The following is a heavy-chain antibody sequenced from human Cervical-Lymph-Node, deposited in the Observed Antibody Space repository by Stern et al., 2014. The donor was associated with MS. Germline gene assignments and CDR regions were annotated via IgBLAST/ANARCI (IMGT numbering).Heavy chain of an antibody. CDR1: GGSFINNV. J-gene: IGHJ4*02. CDR2: TIPIFGTD. CDR3: ARAASTTSSYNF. Sequence: QVQLVQSGAEVKKPGSSVKVSCQASGGSFINNVISWVRQAPGQGLEWMGGTIPIFGTDLYEQKFRGRVPISSGESTRTAYMELSSLKSDDTAVYFGARAASTTSSYNFWGPGTLVTVSS. D-gene: IGHD3-10*01. V-gene: IGHV1-69*01.